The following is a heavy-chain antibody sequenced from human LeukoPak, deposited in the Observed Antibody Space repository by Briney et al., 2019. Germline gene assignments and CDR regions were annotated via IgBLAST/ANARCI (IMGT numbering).Heavy chain of an antibody. V-gene: IGHV4-34*01. CDR3: GRDLEENGVTH. CDR2: INHSGST. J-gene: IGHJ4*02. D-gene: IGHD4-17*01. Sequence: SETLSLTCAVYGGSFSGYYWSWIRQPPGKGLEWIGEINHSGSTNYNPSLKSRGTMSVDTSKNQFSLKVNSVTAADTAVYYCGRDLEENGVTHWGLGTLVTVSS. CDR1: GGSFSGYY.